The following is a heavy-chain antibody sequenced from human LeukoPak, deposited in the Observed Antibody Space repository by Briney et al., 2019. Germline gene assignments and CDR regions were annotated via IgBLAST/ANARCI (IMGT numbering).Heavy chain of an antibody. CDR3: SRLPKSNSASSSYADY. J-gene: IGHJ4*02. CDR1: GYSFTSYL. D-gene: IGHD3-22*01. CDR2: TDPSDSYT. V-gene: IGHV5-10-1*01. Sequence: PGGALRVSCKGSGYSFTSYLISWVRQRPGKGLECVGRTDPSDSYTNSSPSFQGDVTIPADKSISTAYLQWSRLKASDSAMHYCSRLPKSNSASSSYADYWGQGTLVTVSS.